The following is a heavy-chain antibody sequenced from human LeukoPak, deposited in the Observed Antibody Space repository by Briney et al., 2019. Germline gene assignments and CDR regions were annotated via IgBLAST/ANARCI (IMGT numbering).Heavy chain of an antibody. D-gene: IGHD3-22*01. CDR3: AKDRGYYYDSSGYYYFDY. CDR1: GFTFNSYA. J-gene: IGHJ4*02. V-gene: IGHV3-23*01. Sequence: GGSLRLSCAASGFTFNSYAMSWVRQAPGKGLEWVSAISGGGGSTYHADSVKGRFTISRDNSKNTLYLQMNSLRAEDTAVYYCAKDRGYYYDSSGYYYFDYWGQGTLVTVSS. CDR2: ISGGGGST.